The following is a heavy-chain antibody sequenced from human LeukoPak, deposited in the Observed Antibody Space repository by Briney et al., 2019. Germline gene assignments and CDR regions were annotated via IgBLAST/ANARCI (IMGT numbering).Heavy chain of an antibody. CDR3: AREGFPPKISDFWSGLGPYYYYGMDV. Sequence: ASVKVSCKASGYTFTSYYMHWVRQAPGQGLEWMGIINPSGGSTSYTQKVQGRVTMTRDMSTSTVYMELSSLRSEDTAVYYCAREGFPPKISDFWSGLGPYYYYGMDVWGQGTTVTVSS. CDR1: GYTFTSYY. CDR2: INPSGGST. V-gene: IGHV1-46*01. D-gene: IGHD3-3*01. J-gene: IGHJ6*02.